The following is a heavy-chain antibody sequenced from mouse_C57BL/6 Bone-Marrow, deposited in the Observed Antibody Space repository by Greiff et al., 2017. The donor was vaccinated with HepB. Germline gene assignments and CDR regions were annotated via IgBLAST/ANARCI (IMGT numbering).Heavy chain of an antibody. CDR3: AREYYGPYYAMDY. J-gene: IGHJ4*01. V-gene: IGHV1-80*01. D-gene: IGHD1-1*01. CDR1: GYAFSSYW. Sequence: VKLQQSGAELVKPGASVKISCKASGYAFSSYWMNWVKQRPGKGLEWIGQIYPGDGDTNYNGKFKGKATLTADKSSSTAYMQLSSLTSEDSAVYFCAREYYGPYYAMDYWGQGTSVTVSS. CDR2: IYPGDGDT.